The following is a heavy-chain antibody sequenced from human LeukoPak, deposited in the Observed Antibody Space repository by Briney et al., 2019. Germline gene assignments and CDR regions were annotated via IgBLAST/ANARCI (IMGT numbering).Heavy chain of an antibody. V-gene: IGHV3-30*18. Sequence: GGSLRLSCAASGFTFSSYGMHWVRQAPGKGLEWVAVISYDGSNKYCADSVKGRFTISRDNSKNTLYLQMNSLRAEDTAVYYCAKDQVRQPWGAFDYWGQGTLVTVSS. CDR1: GFTFSSYG. D-gene: IGHD3-16*01. CDR2: ISYDGSNK. J-gene: IGHJ4*02. CDR3: AKDQVRQPWGAFDY.